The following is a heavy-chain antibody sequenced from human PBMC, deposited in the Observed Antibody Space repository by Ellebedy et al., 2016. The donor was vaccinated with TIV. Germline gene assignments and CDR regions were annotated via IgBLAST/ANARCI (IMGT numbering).Heavy chain of an antibody. V-gene: IGHV3-48*03. Sequence: PGGSLRLSCAASGFSFNTYEMNWVRQAPGKGLEWVSYISSSGTTKYYAASVKGRFTVSRDNAKNSLNLQMNSLRAEDKAVYYCARGFVGSAEFDYWGQGTLVTVSS. D-gene: IGHD3-10*01. J-gene: IGHJ4*02. CDR2: ISSSGTTK. CDR3: ARGFVGSAEFDY. CDR1: GFSFNTYE.